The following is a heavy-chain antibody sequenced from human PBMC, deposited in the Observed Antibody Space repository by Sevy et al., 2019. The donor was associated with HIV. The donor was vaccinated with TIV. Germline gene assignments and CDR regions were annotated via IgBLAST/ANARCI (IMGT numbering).Heavy chain of an antibody. CDR1: GASISSYY. J-gene: IGHJ6*02. CDR3: ARSLADYYYGMDV. CDR2: IYYNGRT. Sequence: SETLSLTCTVSGASISSYYWSWIRQPPGKGLEWVGYIYYNGRTNYNPSLKSRVTISVDTSKNQFSLKLICVTAADTAVYYCARSLADYYYGMDVWGQGTTVTVSS. V-gene: IGHV4-59*01.